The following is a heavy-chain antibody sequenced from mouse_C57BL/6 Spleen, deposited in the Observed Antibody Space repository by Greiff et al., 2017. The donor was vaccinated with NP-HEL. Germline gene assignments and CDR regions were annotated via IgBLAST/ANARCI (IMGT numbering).Heavy chain of an antibody. J-gene: IGHJ1*03. CDR1: GYTFTSYW. CDR2: IDPSDSET. CDR3: ARYDGNYDWYFDV. V-gene: IGHV1-52*01. D-gene: IGHD2-1*01. Sequence: VQLQQPGAELVRPGSSVKLSCKASGYTFTSYWMHWVKQRPIQGLEWIGNIDPSDSETHYNQKFKDKATLTVDKSSSTAYMQLSSLTSEDSAVYYCARYDGNYDWYFDVWGTGTTVTVSS.